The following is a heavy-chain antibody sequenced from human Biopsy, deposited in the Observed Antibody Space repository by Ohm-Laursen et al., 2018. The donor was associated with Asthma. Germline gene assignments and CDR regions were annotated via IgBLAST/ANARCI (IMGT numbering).Heavy chain of an antibody. V-gene: IGHV4-39*02. J-gene: IGHJ5*02. Sequence: VTLSLTCTVSGGSISSSSYYWGWIRQSPGKGLEWIGSIYYNGRTYYNPSLKSRVTISVDTSKKQFSLKLSSVTAADTAVYYFARDLSFYDSSGYYRRWFDPWGQGTLVTVSS. CDR3: ARDLSFYDSSGYYRRWFDP. D-gene: IGHD3-22*01. CDR1: GGSISSSSYY. CDR2: IYYNGRT.